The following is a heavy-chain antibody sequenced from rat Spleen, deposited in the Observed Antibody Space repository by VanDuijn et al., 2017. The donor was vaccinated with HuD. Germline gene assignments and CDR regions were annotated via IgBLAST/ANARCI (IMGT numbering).Heavy chain of an antibody. V-gene: IGHV2-72*01. CDR1: GFSLTSYH. D-gene: IGHD4-3*01. Sequence: QVQLKESGPGLVQPSQTLSLTCTVSGFSLTSYHVSWVRQSPGKSLVWMGTIWAGGGINYNSAVQSRLSISRDTSKSQVFLKMNSLQPEDTGTYYCARQLREASGVMDVWGQGTTVTVSS. CDR3: ARQLREASGVMDV. CDR2: IWAGGGI. J-gene: IGHJ4*01.